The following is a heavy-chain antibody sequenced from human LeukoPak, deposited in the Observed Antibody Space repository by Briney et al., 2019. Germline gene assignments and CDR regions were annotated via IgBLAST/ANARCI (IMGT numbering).Heavy chain of an antibody. Sequence: GGSLRLSCAASGFTFSGSAMHWVRQASGKGLEWLGRIRSKADSYTTAYAASVKGRFIVSRDDSMNTAYLQMNSLKTEDTAVYYCRAAADLNDYWGQGTLVTVSS. CDR3: RAAADLNDY. J-gene: IGHJ4*02. V-gene: IGHV3-73*01. CDR1: GFTFSGSA. D-gene: IGHD6-13*01. CDR2: IRSKADSYTT.